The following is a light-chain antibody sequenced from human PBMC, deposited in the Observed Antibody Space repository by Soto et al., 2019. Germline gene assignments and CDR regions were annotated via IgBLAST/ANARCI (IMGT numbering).Light chain of an antibody. V-gene: IGLV2-14*01. CDR1: SNDVGGYGY. J-gene: IGLJ3*02. CDR3: SSYAPSSLL. Sequence: QSALTQPASVSGSPGETITISCTGTSNDVGGYGYVSWYRQYAGKAPTLMVSEVSYRPSGVSDRFSGSKSGTTAFLTISGLQPEDEGHYYCSSYAPSSLLFGGGTKLTVL. CDR2: EVS.